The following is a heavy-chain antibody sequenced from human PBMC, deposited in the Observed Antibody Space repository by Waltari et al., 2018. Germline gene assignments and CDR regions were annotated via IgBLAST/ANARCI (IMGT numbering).Heavy chain of an antibody. CDR3: ARIQLRSSGFDF. Sequence: QGQLVQSGAELKKPGASVKVSCKASGYTFNGNYLHWVRQAPGQGLEWMGWINFNTGDTTYAQKFQGRVTLTRDTSISTASMELSRLRSDDTAVYYCARIQLRSSGFDFWGQGTLVTVSS. V-gene: IGHV1-2*02. CDR1: GYTFNGNY. D-gene: IGHD1-1*01. J-gene: IGHJ4*02. CDR2: INFNTGDT.